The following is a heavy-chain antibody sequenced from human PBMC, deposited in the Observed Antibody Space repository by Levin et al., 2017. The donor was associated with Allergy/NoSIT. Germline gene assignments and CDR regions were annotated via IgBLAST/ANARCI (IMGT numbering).Heavy chain of an antibody. CDR1: GGSITTYY. D-gene: IGHD5/OR15-5a*01. J-gene: IGHJ6*02. V-gene: IGHV4-59*01. CDR2: IYYSGST. Sequence: TSETLSLTCAVSGGSITTYYWSWIRQPPGKGLEWIGYIYYSGSTNYNPSLKSRVTISVDTSKNQFCLNLSSVTAADTAVYYCARHTNYYSGMDVWGQGTTVTVSS. CDR3: ARHTNYYSGMDV.